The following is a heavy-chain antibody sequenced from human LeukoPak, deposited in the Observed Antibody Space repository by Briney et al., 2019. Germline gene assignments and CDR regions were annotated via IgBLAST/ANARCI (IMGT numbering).Heavy chain of an antibody. D-gene: IGHD3-22*01. CDR2: INYSGST. Sequence: SETLSLTCTVSGGSIIGSASYWGWIRQPPGKGLDWIGIINYSGSTYYNPSLRSRVTISVDTSKNQFSLKLNSVTASDTAVYYCARGYDYWGQGTLVTVSS. J-gene: IGHJ4*02. CDR3: ARGYDY. CDR1: GGSIIGSASY. V-gene: IGHV4-39*01.